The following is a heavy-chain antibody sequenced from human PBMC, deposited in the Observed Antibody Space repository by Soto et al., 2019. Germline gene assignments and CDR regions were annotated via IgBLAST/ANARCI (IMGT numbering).Heavy chain of an antibody. J-gene: IGHJ4*02. CDR2: IRDDGVDA. V-gene: IGHV3-74*01. D-gene: IGHD2-21*01. CDR1: GFTFSSHW. CDR3: ARDVILGAVICSN. Sequence: EVQLVESGGGLVQPGGSLRLSCAASGFTFSSHWMHWVRQAPGKGLVWVSRIRDDGVDAGYADSVRGRFTISRDNAKSMLYLQMDSLRAEDTAVYYCARDVILGAVICSNWGQGTLVTVSS.